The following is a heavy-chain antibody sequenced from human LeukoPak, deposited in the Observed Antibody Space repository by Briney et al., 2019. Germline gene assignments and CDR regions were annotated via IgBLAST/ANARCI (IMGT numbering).Heavy chain of an antibody. D-gene: IGHD4-17*01. Sequence: PGGSLRLSCVTSGFTFNTYAMTWVRQAPGKGLEWVSAISGSGGSTYYADSVKGRFTISRDNSKNTLYLQMNSLRAEDTAVYYCAKDRYGGYDYYYYGMDVWGQGTTVTVSS. CDR2: ISGSGGST. CDR1: GFTFNTYA. J-gene: IGHJ6*02. CDR3: AKDRYGGYDYYYYGMDV. V-gene: IGHV3-23*01.